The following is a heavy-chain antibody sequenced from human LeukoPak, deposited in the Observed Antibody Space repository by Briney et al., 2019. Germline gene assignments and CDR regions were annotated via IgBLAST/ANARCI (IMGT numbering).Heavy chain of an antibody. Sequence: GGSLRLSCAASGFTFSNAWMSWVRQAPGKGLEWVGFIRSKAYGGTTEYAASVKGRFTISRDDSKSIAYLQMNSLKTEDTAVYYCTTKRIQLWSDPYYYFYMDVWGKGTTVTVSS. CDR3: TTKRIQLWSDPYYYFYMDV. V-gene: IGHV3-49*04. CDR2: IRSKAYGGTT. D-gene: IGHD5-18*01. CDR1: GFTFSNAW. J-gene: IGHJ6*03.